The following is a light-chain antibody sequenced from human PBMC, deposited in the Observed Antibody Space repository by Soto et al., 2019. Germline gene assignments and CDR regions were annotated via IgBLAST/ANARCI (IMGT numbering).Light chain of an antibody. V-gene: IGKV1-39*01. CDR3: QQNFNTPWT. J-gene: IGKJ1*01. CDR1: QTIKNY. CDR2: AAS. Sequence: DRVTITCRASQTIKNYLNWYRQRPGKAPEFLIYAASSLQSGVPSRFSGSGSGTDFTLTISSLQPEDFAAYYCQQNFNTPWTFGQGTKVDIK.